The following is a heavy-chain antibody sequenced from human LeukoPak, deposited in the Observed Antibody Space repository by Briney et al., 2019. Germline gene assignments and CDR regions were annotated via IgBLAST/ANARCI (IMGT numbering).Heavy chain of an antibody. J-gene: IGHJ4*02. CDR1: GFTFSSHW. Sequence: GESLRLSCAASGFTFSSHWMSWVRQAPGKGLEWVANIKQDGSDKYYVDSVKGRFTISRDNAKNSLYLQMNSLRAEDTAVYYCARDYDWGQGTLVTVS. CDR2: IKQDGSDK. D-gene: IGHD3-16*01. V-gene: IGHV3-7*04. CDR3: ARDYD.